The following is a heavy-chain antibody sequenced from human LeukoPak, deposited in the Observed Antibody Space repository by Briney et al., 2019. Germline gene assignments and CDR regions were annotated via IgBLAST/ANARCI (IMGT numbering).Heavy chain of an antibody. Sequence: SQTLSLTCAISGDSVSSNSAAWNWIRQSPSRGLEWLGRTYYRSKWYNDYAVSVKSRITINPDTSKNQFSLQLNSVTPEDTAVYYCARGYCSGGSCPGAFDYWGQGTLVTVSS. CDR3: ARGYCSGGSCPGAFDY. CDR1: GDSVSSNSAA. V-gene: IGHV6-1*01. J-gene: IGHJ4*02. D-gene: IGHD2-15*01. CDR2: TYYRSKWYN.